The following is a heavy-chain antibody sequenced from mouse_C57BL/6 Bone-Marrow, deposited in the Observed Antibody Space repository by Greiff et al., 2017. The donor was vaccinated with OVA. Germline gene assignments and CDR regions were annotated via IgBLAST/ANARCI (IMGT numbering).Heavy chain of an antibody. D-gene: IGHD2-4*01. CDR2: IDPENGDT. CDR1: GFNIKDDY. V-gene: IGHV14-4*01. J-gene: IGHJ1*03. CDR3: TPCFRLRRYWYFDV. Sequence: DVQLQESGAELVRPGASVKLSCTASGFNIKDDYMHWVKQRPEQGLEWIGWIDPENGDTEYASKFQGKATITADTSSNTAYLQLSSLTSEDTAVYYCTPCFRLRRYWYFDVWGTGTTVTVSS.